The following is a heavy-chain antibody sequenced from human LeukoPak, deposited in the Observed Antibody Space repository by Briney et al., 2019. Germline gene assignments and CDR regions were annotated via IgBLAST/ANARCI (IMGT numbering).Heavy chain of an antibody. V-gene: IGHV3-33*01. CDR1: GFTFSSYG. Sequence: GGSLRFSCAASGFTFSSYGMHWVRQAPGKGLGWVAVIWYDGSNKYYADSVKGRFTISRDNSKNTLYLQMNSLRAEDTAVYYCAGTYYDFWSGYGAFDIWGQGTMVTVSS. CDR3: AGTYYDFWSGYGAFDI. D-gene: IGHD3-3*01. CDR2: IWYDGSNK. J-gene: IGHJ3*02.